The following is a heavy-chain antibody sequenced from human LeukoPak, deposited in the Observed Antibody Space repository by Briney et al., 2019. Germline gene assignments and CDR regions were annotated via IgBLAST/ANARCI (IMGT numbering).Heavy chain of an antibody. V-gene: IGHV4-59*01. CDR1: GGSISSYY. J-gene: IGHJ4*02. CDR3: ARGGSGWVID. Sequence: SSETLSLTCTVSGGSISSYYWSWIRQPPGKGLEWIGYIYYSGSTNYNPSLKSRVTISVDTSRNQFSLKLSSVTAADTAVYYCARGGSGWVIDWGQGTLVTVSS. D-gene: IGHD6-19*01. CDR2: IYYSGST.